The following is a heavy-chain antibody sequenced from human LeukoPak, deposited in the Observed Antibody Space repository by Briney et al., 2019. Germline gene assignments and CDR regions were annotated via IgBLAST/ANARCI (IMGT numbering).Heavy chain of an antibody. D-gene: IGHD6-19*01. CDR3: PTIAVAGT. J-gene: IGHJ5*02. Sequence: PGGSLRLSCAASGFTFSSYSMNWVRQAPGKGLEWVSSISSSSSYIYYADSVKGRFTISRDNSKNTLYLQMNSLRAEDTAVYYCPTIAVAGTWGQGTLVTVSS. CDR2: ISSSSSYI. V-gene: IGHV3-21*04. CDR1: GFTFSSYS.